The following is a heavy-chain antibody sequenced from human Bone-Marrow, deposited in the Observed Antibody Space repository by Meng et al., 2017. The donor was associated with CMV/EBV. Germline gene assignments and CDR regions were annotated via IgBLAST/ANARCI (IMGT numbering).Heavy chain of an antibody. CDR2: ISWDGGST. CDR3: AKASPAVYFDY. CDR1: GFTFDDYT. Sequence: EVQLVESGGVVVQPGGSLRLSCAASGFTFDDYTMHWVRQAPGKGLEWVSLISWDGGSTYYADSVKGRFTISRDNSKNTLYLQMNSLRAEDTAVYYCAKASPAVYFDYWGQGTLVTVSS. J-gene: IGHJ4*02. V-gene: IGHV3-43*01.